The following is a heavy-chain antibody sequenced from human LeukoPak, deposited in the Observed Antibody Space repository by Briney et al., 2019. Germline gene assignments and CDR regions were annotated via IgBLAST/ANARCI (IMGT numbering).Heavy chain of an antibody. V-gene: IGHV4-59*01. J-gene: IGHJ4*02. D-gene: IGHD6-19*01. Sequence: SETLSLTCTVSGGSISYYYWSWIRQPPGKGLEWIGYIYYSGSTNYNSSFKSRVTISVDTSKNQFSLKLSSVTAADTAVYYCARMSYSSGWYGTYDYWGQGTLVTVSS. CDR1: GGSISYYY. CDR3: ARMSYSSGWYGTYDY. CDR2: IYYSGST.